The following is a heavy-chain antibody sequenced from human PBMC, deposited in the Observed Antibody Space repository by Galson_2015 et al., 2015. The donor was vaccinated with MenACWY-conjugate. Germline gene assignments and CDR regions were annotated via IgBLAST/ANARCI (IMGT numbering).Heavy chain of an antibody. CDR2: IDWDDDK. D-gene: IGHD3-22*01. CDR1: GFSLSTSGMC. CDR3: ARGNYDSSGYWAYFQH. J-gene: IGHJ1*01. Sequence: PALVKPPQTLTLTCTFSGFSLSTSGMCVSWIRQPPGKALEWLARIDWDDDKYYSTSLKTRLTISKDTSKNQVVLTMTNMDPVDTATYYCARGNYDSSGYWAYFQHWGQGTLVTVSS. V-gene: IGHV2-70*11.